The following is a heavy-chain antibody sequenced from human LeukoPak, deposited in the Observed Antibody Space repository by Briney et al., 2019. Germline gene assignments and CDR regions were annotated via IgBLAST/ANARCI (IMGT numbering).Heavy chain of an antibody. CDR3: ARGRSAYCSSTSCFDAFDI. CDR1: GYTFTDYY. J-gene: IGHJ3*02. D-gene: IGHD2-2*01. Sequence: GASVKVSCKASGYTFTDYYMHWVQQAPGKGLEWMGRVDPEDGETIYAEKFQGRVTMTRNTSISTAYMELSSLRSEDTAVYYCARGRSAYCSSTSCFDAFDIWGQGTMVTVSS. V-gene: IGHV1-69-2*01. CDR2: VDPEDGET.